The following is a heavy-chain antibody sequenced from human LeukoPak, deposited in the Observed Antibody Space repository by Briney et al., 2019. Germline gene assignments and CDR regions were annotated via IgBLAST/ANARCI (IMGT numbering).Heavy chain of an antibody. D-gene: IGHD4-17*01. CDR2: INHSGST. CDR3: AREPYGDYDPDY. J-gene: IGHJ4*02. CDR1: GGSFSGYY. V-gene: IGHV4-34*01. Sequence: SETLSLTCAVYGGSFSGYYWSWIRQPPGKGLEWIGEINHSGSTNYNPSLKSRVTISVDTSKNQFSLKLSSVTAADTAVYYCAREPYGDYDPDYWGQGTLVTVSS.